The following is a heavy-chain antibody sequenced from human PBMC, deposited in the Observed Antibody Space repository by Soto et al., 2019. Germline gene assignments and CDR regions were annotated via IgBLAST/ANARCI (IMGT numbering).Heavy chain of an antibody. Sequence: QVQLVQSGAEVKKPGASVKVSCKASGYTFTSYAMHWVRQAPGQRLEWMGWINAGNGNTKYSQKFQGRVTITRDTSASTAYMELSSLRSEDTAVYYCASEAPFYYGSGSVDYWGQGTLVTVSS. D-gene: IGHD3-10*01. CDR2: INAGNGNT. J-gene: IGHJ4*02. V-gene: IGHV1-3*01. CDR1: GYTFTSYA. CDR3: ASEAPFYYGSGSVDY.